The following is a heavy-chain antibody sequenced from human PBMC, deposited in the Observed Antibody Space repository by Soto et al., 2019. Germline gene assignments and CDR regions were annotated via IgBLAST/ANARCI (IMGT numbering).Heavy chain of an antibody. D-gene: IGHD1-26*01. Sequence: LSLTCTVSGGSISSGDYYWSWIRQPPGKGLEWIGYIYYSGSTYYNPSLKSRVTISVDTSKNQFSLKLSSVTAADTAVYYCARAQLVGYYFDYWGQGTLVTVSS. J-gene: IGHJ4*02. CDR3: ARAQLVGYYFDY. CDR1: GGSISSGDYY. V-gene: IGHV4-30-4*01. CDR2: IYYSGST.